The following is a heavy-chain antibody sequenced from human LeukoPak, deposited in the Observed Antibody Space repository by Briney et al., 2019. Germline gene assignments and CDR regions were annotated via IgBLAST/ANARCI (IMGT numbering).Heavy chain of an antibody. D-gene: IGHD3-22*01. J-gene: IGHJ4*02. CDR1: GGSISSSSYN. CDR3: ARLAFASYYYDSSGFDY. V-gene: IGHV4-39*01. Sequence: SETLSLTCTVSGGSISSSSYNWGWIRQPPGKGLEWIGSIYYSGSTYYNPSLKSRVTISVDTSKNQFSLKLSSVTAADTAVYYCARLAFASYYYDSSGFDYWGQGTLVTVSS. CDR2: IYYSGST.